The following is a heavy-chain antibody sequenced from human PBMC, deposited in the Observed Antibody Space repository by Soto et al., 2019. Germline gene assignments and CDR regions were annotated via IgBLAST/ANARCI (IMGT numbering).Heavy chain of an antibody. CDR3: VKDLHYDSSGHSFPSYQFDY. V-gene: IGHV3-64D*08. Sequence: GGSLRLSCSASGFTFSSYAMHWVRQAPGKGLEYVSAISSNGGSTYYADSVKGRFTISRDNSKNTLYLQMSSLRAEDTAVYYCVKDLHYDSSGHSFPSYQFDYWGQGTLVTVSS. J-gene: IGHJ4*02. CDR1: GFTFSSYA. CDR2: ISSNGGST. D-gene: IGHD3-22*01.